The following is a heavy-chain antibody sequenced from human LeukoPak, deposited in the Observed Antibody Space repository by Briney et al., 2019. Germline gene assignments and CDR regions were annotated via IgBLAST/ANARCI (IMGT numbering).Heavy chain of an antibody. J-gene: IGHJ6*03. Sequence: GASVKVSCKASGGTFSSYAISWVRQAPGQGLEWMGGIIPIFGTANYAQKFQGRVTITADESTSTAYMELSSLRSEDMAVYYCARGDYGSGSYPGYYYYYYMDVWGKGTTVTISS. CDR2: IIPIFGTA. CDR1: GGTFSSYA. V-gene: IGHV1-69*13. D-gene: IGHD3-10*01. CDR3: ARGDYGSGSYPGYYYYYYMDV.